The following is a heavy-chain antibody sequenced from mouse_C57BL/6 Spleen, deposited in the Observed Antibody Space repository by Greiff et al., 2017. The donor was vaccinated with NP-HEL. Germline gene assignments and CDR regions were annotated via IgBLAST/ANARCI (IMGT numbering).Heavy chain of an antibody. CDR1: GYTFTSYW. J-gene: IGHJ1*03. CDR3: AGYYGSSYSSWYFDG. CDR2: IDPSDSYT. Sequence: QVQLQQSGAELVMPGASVKLSCKASGYTFTSYWMHWVKQRPGQGLEWIGEIDPSDSYTNYNQKFKGKSTLTVDKSSSTAYMQLSSLTSEDSAVYYCAGYYGSSYSSWYFDGWGTGTTVTVSS. D-gene: IGHD1-1*01. V-gene: IGHV1-69*01.